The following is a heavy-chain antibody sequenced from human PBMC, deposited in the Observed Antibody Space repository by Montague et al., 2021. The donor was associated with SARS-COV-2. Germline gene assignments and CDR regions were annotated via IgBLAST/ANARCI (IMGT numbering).Heavy chain of an antibody. CDR1: GSSISSSNYY. D-gene: IGHD3-3*01. V-gene: IGHV4-39*01. Sequence: SETLSLTCTVSGSSISSSNYYWGRIRQPPGKGLEWVGSIYYSGSTYYTPSLKSRVTISVDTSKNQFSLRLSSVTAADTAVYYCARHSGRDTIFGVVIIFDAFDIWGQGTMVTVSS. CDR2: IYYSGST. J-gene: IGHJ3*02. CDR3: ARHSGRDTIFGVVIIFDAFDI.